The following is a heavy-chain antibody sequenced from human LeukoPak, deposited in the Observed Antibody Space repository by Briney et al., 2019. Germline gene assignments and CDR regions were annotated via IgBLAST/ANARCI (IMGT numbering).Heavy chain of an antibody. CDR3: AKNDGNYCDP. D-gene: IGHD1-26*01. J-gene: IGHJ5*02. CDR1: GITFTSHG. CDR2: IQHDGSNK. Sequence: PGGSLRLSCVVSGITFTSHGMNWIRQAPGKGLEWVAFIQHDGSNKYHADSVKGRFTISRDDSKNTLILQMNSLRPEDTAIYYCAKNDGNYCDPWGQGTLVTVSS. V-gene: IGHV3-30*02.